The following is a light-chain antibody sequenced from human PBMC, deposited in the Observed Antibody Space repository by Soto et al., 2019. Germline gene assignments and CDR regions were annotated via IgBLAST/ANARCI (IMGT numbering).Light chain of an antibody. Sequence: QSVLTQSPSVSGAPGQRATISCTGTSSNIGAGYDVHWYQQLPGTAPKLLIFGNSNRFPGVPDRFSGSKSGTSASLAITGLQAEDEADYYCQSYDSSGVVFGGGTKLTVL. CDR1: SSNIGAGYD. CDR2: GNS. J-gene: IGLJ2*01. V-gene: IGLV1-40*01. CDR3: QSYDSSGVV.